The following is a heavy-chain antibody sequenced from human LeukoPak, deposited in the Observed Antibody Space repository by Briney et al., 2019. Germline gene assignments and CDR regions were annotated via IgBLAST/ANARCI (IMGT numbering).Heavy chain of an antibody. CDR2: ISRSSSYI. CDR3: ARESDSSSWPGEYYYYMDV. J-gene: IGHJ6*03. V-gene: IGHV3-21*01. Sequence: GGSLRLSCAASGFTLSSYSMNWVRQAPGKGLEWVSSISRSSSYIYYADSVKGRFTISRDNAKNSLYLQMNSLRAEDTAVYYCARESDSSSWPGEYYYYMDVWGKGTTVTVSS. CDR1: GFTLSSYS. D-gene: IGHD6-13*01.